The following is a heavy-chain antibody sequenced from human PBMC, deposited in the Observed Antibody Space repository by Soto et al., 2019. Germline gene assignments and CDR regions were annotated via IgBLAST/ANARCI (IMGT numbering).Heavy chain of an antibody. CDR1: GFTFSSFW. J-gene: IGHJ6*02. CDR3: TRDGSPFALDV. CDR2: IKTDGSER. Sequence: PGGSLRLSCAASGFTFSSFWMSWARQAPGKGLEWVANIKTDGSERYYMDSVRSRFTTSRDNSRNIFYLQMNSLTGEDTAVYYCTRDGSPFALDVWGLGTSVTVSS. V-gene: IGHV3-7*03.